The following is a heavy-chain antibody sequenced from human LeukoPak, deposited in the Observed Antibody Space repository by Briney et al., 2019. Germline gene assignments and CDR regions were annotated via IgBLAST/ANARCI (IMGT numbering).Heavy chain of an antibody. V-gene: IGHV1-69*13. CDR2: IISVFGTT. Sequence: SVKVSCKASGDTFSSHSLSWVRQAPGQGLEWMGRIISVFGTTNYAQKFQGRLTISADESSRTAYMELSSLRSEDTAVYFCATEWADAFDIWGQGTMVTVS. CDR3: ATEWADAFDI. J-gene: IGHJ3*02. D-gene: IGHD1-26*01. CDR1: GDTFSSHS.